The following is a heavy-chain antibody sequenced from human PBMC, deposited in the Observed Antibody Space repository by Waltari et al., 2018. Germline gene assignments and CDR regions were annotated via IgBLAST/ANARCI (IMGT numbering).Heavy chain of an antibody. D-gene: IGHD3-3*01. Sequence: EVQLLESGGGLVQPGGSLRLSCAASGFTFSSYAMSWVRQAPGKGLEWVSTIRGGGGGTYYADSVKGRFTIFRDNPKNTLYLQLNSLRVGDTALYYCAKRPFGVVSDDAFDIWGQGTMVTVSS. J-gene: IGHJ3*02. CDR1: GFTFSSYA. CDR2: IRGGGGGT. CDR3: AKRPFGVVSDDAFDI. V-gene: IGHV3-23*01.